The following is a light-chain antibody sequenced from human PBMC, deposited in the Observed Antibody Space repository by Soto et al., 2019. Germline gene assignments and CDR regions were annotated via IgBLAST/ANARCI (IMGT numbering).Light chain of an antibody. V-gene: IGKV3-15*01. J-gene: IGKJ5*01. Sequence: EILVTNSPDALSLSQWERATLSCRASQTVSSIYLAWCQERPGQAPRLLIYGASTRATGIPARFSGSGSGTEFTLTISSLQSEDFAVYYCQQYNNWRLTFGQGTRLEIK. CDR2: GAS. CDR3: QQYNNWRLT. CDR1: QTVSSIY.